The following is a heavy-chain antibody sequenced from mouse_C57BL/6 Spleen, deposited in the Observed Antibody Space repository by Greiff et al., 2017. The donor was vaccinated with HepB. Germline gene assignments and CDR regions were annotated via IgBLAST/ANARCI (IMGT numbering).Heavy chain of an antibody. J-gene: IGHJ1*03. CDR1: GYTFTSYW. D-gene: IGHD2-2*01. CDR3: ARRGDNYGYDEGYFDV. Sequence: QVQLKQPGAELVMPGASVKLSCKASGYTFTSYWMHWVKQRPGQGLEWIGEIDPSDSYTNYNQKFKGKSTLTVDKSSSTAYMQLSSLTSEDSAVYYCARRGDNYGYDEGYFDVWGTGTTVTVSS. V-gene: IGHV1-69*01. CDR2: IDPSDSYT.